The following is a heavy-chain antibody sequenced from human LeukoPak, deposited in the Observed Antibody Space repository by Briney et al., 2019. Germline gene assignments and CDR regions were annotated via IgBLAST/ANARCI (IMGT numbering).Heavy chain of an antibody. Sequence: SETLSLTCAVYGGSFSGYYWSWLRPPPGKGREWIGELNHRGSTNYNPPLKSRVTISVDTSKNQFSLKLSSVTAADTAVYCCVGFWSGYTTPYYYDMDVWGKGTTVTVSS. D-gene: IGHD3-3*01. J-gene: IGHJ6*03. CDR3: VGFWSGYTTPYYYDMDV. CDR1: GGSFSGYY. CDR2: LNHRGST. V-gene: IGHV4-34*01.